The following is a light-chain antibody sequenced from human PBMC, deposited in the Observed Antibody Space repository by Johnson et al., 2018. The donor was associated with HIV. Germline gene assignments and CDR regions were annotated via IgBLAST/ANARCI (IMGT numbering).Light chain of an antibody. V-gene: IGLV1-51*02. J-gene: IGLJ1*01. CDR2: ENN. CDR3: GTWDSSLSSYV. CDR1: SSNIGNNY. Sequence: QSVLTQPPSVSAAPGQKVTISCSGSSSNIGNNYVSWYQQLPGTAPKLLIYENNRRPSGTPDRFSGSKSGTSATLAITGLQTGDEADYYCGTWDSSLSSYVVGTGTKVTVL.